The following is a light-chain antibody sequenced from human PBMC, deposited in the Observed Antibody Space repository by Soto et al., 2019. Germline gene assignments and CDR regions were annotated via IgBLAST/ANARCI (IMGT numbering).Light chain of an antibody. CDR1: QSVISSY. V-gene: IGKV3-20*01. J-gene: IGKJ5*01. CDR3: QQYGSSPPIT. Sequence: ILLTQSPGTLSLSPWEIATLSCRASQSVISSYLAWYQQKPGQAPRLLIYGASSRATGIPDRFSGSGSGTDFTLTISRLEPEDFAVYYCQQYGSSPPITFGQGTRLEIK. CDR2: GAS.